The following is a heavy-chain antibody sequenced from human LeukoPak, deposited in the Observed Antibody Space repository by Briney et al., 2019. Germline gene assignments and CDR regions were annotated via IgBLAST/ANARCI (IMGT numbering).Heavy chain of an antibody. D-gene: IGHD5-18*01. V-gene: IGHV3-23*01. CDR2: SRRDGGT. CDR3: AKDLVDTAMGIDY. CDR1: GFTFSNSA. Sequence: GGSLRLSCAASGFTFSNSAMSWVRKAPGKGLEWVSSSRRDGGTHYADSVKGRFTISRDNSKNTLYLQMNSLRAEDTAVYYCAKDLVDTAMGIDYWGQGTLVTVSS. J-gene: IGHJ4*02.